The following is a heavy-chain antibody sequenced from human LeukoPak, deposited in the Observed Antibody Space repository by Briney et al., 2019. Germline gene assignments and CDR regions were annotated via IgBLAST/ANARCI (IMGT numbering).Heavy chain of an antibody. J-gene: IGHJ4*02. CDR2: IYSGGST. CDR1: GFTFSSSA. CDR3: ARRAGAYSHPYDY. Sequence: GGSLRLSCAASGFTFSSSAMSWVRQAPGKGLEWVSVIYSGGSTYYADSVKVRFTISRDNSKNTLYLQMNGLRAEDTAVYCCARRAGAYSHPYDYWGQGTLVTVSS. V-gene: IGHV3-53*01. D-gene: IGHD4/OR15-4a*01.